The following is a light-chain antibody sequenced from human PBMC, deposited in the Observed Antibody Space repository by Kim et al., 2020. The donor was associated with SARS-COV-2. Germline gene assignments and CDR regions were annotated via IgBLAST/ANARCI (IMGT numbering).Light chain of an antibody. CDR1: SRNNNYA. CDR2: VYSDGRH. V-gene: IGLV4-69*01. Sequence: ASVKLTWILSSRNNNYAIAWLRQLQGKGPRYLMRVYSDGRHTKGDGITDRFSGSSSGSEYYLTISGLQSEDEADYYCQTWGSGIGVFGGGTQLTVL. CDR3: QTWGSGIGV. J-gene: IGLJ2*01.